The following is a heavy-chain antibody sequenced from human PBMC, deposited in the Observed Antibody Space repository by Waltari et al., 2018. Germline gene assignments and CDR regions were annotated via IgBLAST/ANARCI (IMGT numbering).Heavy chain of an antibody. CDR3: ARSLGYCSSTSCYTGGY. J-gene: IGHJ4*02. CDR1: GGTFSSYA. Sequence: QAQLVQSGAEVKKPGSSVKVSCKASGGTFSSYAISWVRQAPGQGLEWMGGIIPIFGTANYAQKFQGRVTITADESTSTAYMELSSLRSEDTAVYYCARSLGYCSSTSCYTGGYWGQGTLVTVSS. D-gene: IGHD2-2*02. V-gene: IGHV1-69*12. CDR2: IIPIFGTA.